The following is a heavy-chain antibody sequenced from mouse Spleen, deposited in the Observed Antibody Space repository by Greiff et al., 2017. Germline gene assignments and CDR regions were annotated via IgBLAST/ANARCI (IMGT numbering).Heavy chain of an antibody. D-gene: IGHD2-1*01. CDR2: INPGSGGT. J-gene: IGHJ3*01. V-gene: IGHV1-54*01. CDR3: ARPYGNYETWFAY. CDR1: GYAFTNYL. Sequence: QVHVKQSGAELVRPGTSVKVSCKASGYAFTNYLIEWVKQRPGQGLEWIGVINPGSGGTNYNEKFKGKATLTADKSSSTAYMQLSSLTSEDSAVYFCARPYGNYETWFAYWGQGTLVTVSA.